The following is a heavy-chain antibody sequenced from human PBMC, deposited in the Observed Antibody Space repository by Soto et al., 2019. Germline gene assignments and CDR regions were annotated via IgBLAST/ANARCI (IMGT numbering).Heavy chain of an antibody. Sequence: PSETLSLTCTVSGGSISSGGYYWSWIRQHPGKGLEWIGYIYYSGSTYYNPSLKSRVTISVDTSKNQFSLKLSSVTAADTAVYYCARVVIGSILLWFGDSSLSNNHKYYFDYWGQGTLVTVSS. CDR2: IYYSGST. J-gene: IGHJ4*02. CDR1: GGSISSGGYY. CDR3: ARVVIGSILLWFGDSSLSNNHKYYFDY. D-gene: IGHD3-10*01. V-gene: IGHV4-31*03.